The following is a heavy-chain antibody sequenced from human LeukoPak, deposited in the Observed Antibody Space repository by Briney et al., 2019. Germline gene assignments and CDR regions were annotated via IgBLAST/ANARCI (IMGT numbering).Heavy chain of an antibody. J-gene: IGHJ3*02. CDR3: ARYHVTQAFDI. D-gene: IGHD4-4*01. Sequence: SETLSLTCAVSGGSISSGGYSWSWIRQPPGKGLEWIGYIYHSGSTYYNPSLKSRVTISVDRSKNQFSLKLSSVTAADTAVYCCARYHVTQAFDIWGQGTMVTVSS. CDR1: GGSISSGGYS. CDR2: IYHSGST. V-gene: IGHV4-30-2*01.